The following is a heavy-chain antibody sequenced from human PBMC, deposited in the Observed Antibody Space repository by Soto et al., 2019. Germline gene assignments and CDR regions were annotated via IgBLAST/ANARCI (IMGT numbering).Heavy chain of an antibody. D-gene: IGHD6-13*01. V-gene: IGHV4-30-4*01. J-gene: IGHJ4*02. CDR2: IYYSGST. CDR3: ARAYSSSWYSFMGAPVDY. CDR1: GGSISSGDYY. Sequence: SETLSLTCTVSGGSISSGDYYWSWIRQPPGKGLEWIGYIYYSGSTYYNPSLKSRVTISVDTSKNQFSLKLSSVTAADPAVYYCARAYSSSWYSFMGAPVDYWGQGTLVTVSS.